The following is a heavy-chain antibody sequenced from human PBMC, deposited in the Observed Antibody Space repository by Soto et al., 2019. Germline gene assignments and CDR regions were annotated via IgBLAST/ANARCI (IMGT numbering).Heavy chain of an antibody. Sequence: QLQLHEPVPRLVKPSETLSLHCTVSGPSISDSYYYWRWIRQPPGKGLEWIGNIYYDGNTYYNPSLKRRVTISRDTSKTPFSFKMTSVTAADTAVYYCASFAGRNNWYVDLWGPGPLVTVSS. V-gene: IGHV4-39*01. CDR2: IYYDGNT. D-gene: IGHD1-1*01. J-gene: IGHJ2*01. CDR3: ASFAGRNNWYVDL. CDR1: GPSISDSYYY.